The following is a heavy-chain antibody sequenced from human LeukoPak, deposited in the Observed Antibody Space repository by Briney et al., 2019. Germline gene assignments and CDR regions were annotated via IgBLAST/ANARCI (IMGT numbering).Heavy chain of an antibody. CDR1: GASVSSASY. CDR2: IYNGVNT. CDR3: ARSRAFNSGAFDP. V-gene: IGHV4-61*01. D-gene: IGHD1-26*01. Sequence: SETLSLTCTVSGASVSSASYWTWIRQPPGKGVEWIAHIYNGVNTNYDPSLKSRVTISVDTSKNQFSLRLNSVTAADTAVYYCARSRAFNSGAFDPWGQGSLVTVSS. J-gene: IGHJ5*02.